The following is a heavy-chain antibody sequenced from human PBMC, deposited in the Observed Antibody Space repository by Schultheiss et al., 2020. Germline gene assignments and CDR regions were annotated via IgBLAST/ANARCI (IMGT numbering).Heavy chain of an antibody. V-gene: IGHV4-34*01. CDR3: ARGGFGITGTTNYFDY. D-gene: IGHD1-7*01. CDR1: GGSFSGYY. Sequence: SETLSLTCAVYGGSFSGYYWAWIRQPPGKGLECIGEINHSGTTNYNPSLKSRVTISIDTSKNQFSLQLNSVTPEDTAVYYCARGGFGITGTTNYFDYWGQGTLVTVSS. CDR2: INHSGTT. J-gene: IGHJ4*02.